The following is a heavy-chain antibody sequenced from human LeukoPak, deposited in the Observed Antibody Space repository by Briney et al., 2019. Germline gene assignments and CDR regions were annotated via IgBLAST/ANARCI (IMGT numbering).Heavy chain of an antibody. Sequence: SETLSLTCAVSGGSITSSNWWSWVRQPPGKGLEWIGEIYHSGSTNYNPSLKSRVTISVDTSKNQFSLKLSSVTAADTAVYYCARVPGVSSSWYPNYYYYYYMDVWGKGTTVTVSS. J-gene: IGHJ6*03. CDR2: IYHSGST. CDR3: ARVPGVSSSWYPNYYYYYYMDV. V-gene: IGHV4-4*02. D-gene: IGHD6-13*01. CDR1: GGSITSSNW.